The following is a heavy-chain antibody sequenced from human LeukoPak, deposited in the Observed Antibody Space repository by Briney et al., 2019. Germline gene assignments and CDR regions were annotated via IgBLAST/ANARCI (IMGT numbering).Heavy chain of an antibody. V-gene: IGHV3-23*01. CDR2: ISGSGGST. Sequence: GGSLKLSCAASGFTFSSYAMSWVRQAPGKGLEWVSAISGSGGSTYYADSVKGRFTISRDNAKNSLYLQMNSLRAEDTAVYYCAELGITMIGGVWGKGTTVTISS. D-gene: IGHD3-10*02. J-gene: IGHJ6*04. CDR3: AELGITMIGGV. CDR1: GFTFSSYA.